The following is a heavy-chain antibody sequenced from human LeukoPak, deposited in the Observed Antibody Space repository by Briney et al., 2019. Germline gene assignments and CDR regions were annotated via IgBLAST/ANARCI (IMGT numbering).Heavy chain of an antibody. D-gene: IGHD1-7*01. CDR3: AKDERNWNYNLASQTYD. CDR2: ISSSSGTI. J-gene: IGHJ4*02. Sequence: GGSLRLSCAASGFTLSYYSMNWVRQAPGKGLEWISYISSSSGTIYYADPVKGRFTVSRDNSKNTLYLQMSSLRAEDTAVYYCAKDERNWNYNLASQTYDWGQGTLVTVSS. CDR1: GFTLSYYS. V-gene: IGHV3-48*01.